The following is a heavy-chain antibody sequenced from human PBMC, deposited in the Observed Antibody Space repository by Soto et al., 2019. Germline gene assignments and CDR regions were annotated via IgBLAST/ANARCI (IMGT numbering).Heavy chain of an antibody. CDR1: GFTFSSYS. Sequence: EVQLVESGGGLVQPGGSLRLSCAASGFTFSSYSMNWVRQAPGTGLEWVSYISRSSSTIYYADSVKGRFAISRDNAKNSLNLQLHSLRDKDMAEYYCARVAGATLVGYWGKGTLVTVSS. D-gene: IGHD1-26*01. J-gene: IGHJ4*02. CDR2: ISRSSSTI. CDR3: ARVAGATLVGY. V-gene: IGHV3-48*02.